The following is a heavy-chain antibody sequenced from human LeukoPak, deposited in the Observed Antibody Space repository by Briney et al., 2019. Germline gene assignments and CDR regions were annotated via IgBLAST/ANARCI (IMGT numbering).Heavy chain of an antibody. Sequence: GGSLRLSCAASGFTFSRIAMSWVRQAPGKGLEWVSGISWNSGIIGYADSVKGRFTISRDNAKNSLYLQMNSLRAEDTALYYCAKDKSHSSWTSRYYYYALDVWGQGTTVTVSS. CDR3: AKDKSHSSWTSRYYYYALDV. D-gene: IGHD6-19*01. V-gene: IGHV3-9*01. CDR2: ISWNSGII. J-gene: IGHJ6*02. CDR1: GFTFSRIA.